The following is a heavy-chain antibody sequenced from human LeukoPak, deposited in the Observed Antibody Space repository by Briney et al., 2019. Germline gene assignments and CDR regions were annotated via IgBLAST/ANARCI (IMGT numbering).Heavy chain of an antibody. CDR3: ASRVSHRFDI. CDR2: ISAYNGNT. CDR1: GYTFTSYD. Sequence: ASVKVSCKASGYTFTSYDINWMRQAPGQGLEWMGWISAYNGNTNYAQKLQGRVTMTTDTSTSTAYMELRSLRSDDTAVYYCASRVSHRFDIWGQGTMVTVSS. V-gene: IGHV1-18*01. D-gene: IGHD6-6*01. J-gene: IGHJ3*02.